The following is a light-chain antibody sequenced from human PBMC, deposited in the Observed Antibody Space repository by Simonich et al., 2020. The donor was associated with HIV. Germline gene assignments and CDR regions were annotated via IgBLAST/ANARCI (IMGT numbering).Light chain of an antibody. J-gene: IGKJ1*01. CDR2: WAS. Sequence: DIVMTQSPDSLGVSLGERATINCKSSQSVLYSSNNKNYLAWYQQKPGQPPKLLIYWASTRESGVPDRFSGSGSGTDFTLTISSLQAEDVAVYYCQQYYSSLVGTFGPGTKVEIK. CDR1: QSVLYSSNNKNY. CDR3: QQYYSSLVGT. V-gene: IGKV4-1*01.